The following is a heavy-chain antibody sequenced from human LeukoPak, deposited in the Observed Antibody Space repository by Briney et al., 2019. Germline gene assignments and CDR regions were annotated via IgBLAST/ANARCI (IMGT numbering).Heavy chain of an antibody. Sequence: SETLSLTCAVYGGSFSGYYWSWIRQPPGKGLEWIGEINHSGSTNFNPSLKSRVTISVDTSKNQFSLELSSVTAADTAVYYCARGLTTGGSYLVDYWGRGTLVTVSS. CDR3: ARGLTTGGSYLVDY. CDR1: GGSFSGYY. J-gene: IGHJ4*02. D-gene: IGHD1-26*01. V-gene: IGHV4-34*01. CDR2: INHSGST.